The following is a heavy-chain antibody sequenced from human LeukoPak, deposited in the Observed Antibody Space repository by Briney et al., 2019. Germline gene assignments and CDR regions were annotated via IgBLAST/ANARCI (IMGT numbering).Heavy chain of an antibody. CDR1: GFTFSSYS. V-gene: IGHV3-23*01. CDR3: AKVGGTTGGYCSSTGCPFDY. Sequence: GGSLRLSCAASGFTFSSYSMNWVRRAPGKGLEWVSGISGSGGSTYYADSVKGRFTISRDNSKNTLYLQMNSLRAEDTAVYYCAKVGGTTGGYCSSTGCPFDYWGQGTLVTVSS. CDR2: ISGSGGST. J-gene: IGHJ4*02. D-gene: IGHD2-2*01.